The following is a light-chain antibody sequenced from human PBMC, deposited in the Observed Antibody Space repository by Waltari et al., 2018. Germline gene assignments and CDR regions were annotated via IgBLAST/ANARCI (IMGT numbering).Light chain of an antibody. V-gene: IGLV2-23*03. Sequence: QSALTQPASVSGSPGQSITISCTGTSSDVGSYNLVSWYRQHPGKAPKLMIYEGSKRPSGVSKRFSGSKSGNTASLTISGLQAEDEADYYCSSYAGSSTFVFGTGTKVTVL. CDR3: SSYAGSSTFV. CDR2: EGS. CDR1: SSDVGSYNL. J-gene: IGLJ1*01.